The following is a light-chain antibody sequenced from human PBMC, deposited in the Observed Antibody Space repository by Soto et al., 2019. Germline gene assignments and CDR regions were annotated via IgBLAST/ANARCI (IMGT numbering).Light chain of an antibody. CDR1: QTVGSN. V-gene: IGKV3-15*01. CDR3: QQYNNWPLT. Sequence: ESVLTQSPVTLSLSPGQRATLSCRASQTVGSNYLAWYQQKPGQAPRLLVYGASTRATGLPARFSGSGSGTEFTLTISSLQSEDFAVYSCQQYNNWPLTFGQGTKVDIK. CDR2: GAS. J-gene: IGKJ1*01.